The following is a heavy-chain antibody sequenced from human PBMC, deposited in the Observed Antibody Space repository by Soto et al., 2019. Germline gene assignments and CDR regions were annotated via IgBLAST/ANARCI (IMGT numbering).Heavy chain of an antibody. J-gene: IGHJ4*02. CDR2: IKQDGSEK. Sequence: GGSLRLSCAGSGFPFSNFAMSWVRQAPGKGLEWVANIKQDGSEKYYVDSVKGRFTISRDNAKNSLYLQMNSLRAEATAVYYCARVHRSSGWDYWGQGTLVTVSS. CDR1: GFPFSNFA. D-gene: IGHD6-19*01. V-gene: IGHV3-7*03. CDR3: ARVHRSSGWDY.